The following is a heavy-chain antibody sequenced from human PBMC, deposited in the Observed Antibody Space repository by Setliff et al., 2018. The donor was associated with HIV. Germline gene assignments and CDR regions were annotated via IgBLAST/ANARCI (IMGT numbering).Heavy chain of an antibody. V-gene: IGHV7-4-1*02. CDR2: INTNTGYL. D-gene: IGHD1-1*01. J-gene: IGHJ5*02. CDR1: GYNFTNYG. Sequence: GASVKVSCKASGYNFTNYGINWVRQDTGQGLEWMGWINTNTGYLTYDQAFRGRFVFSLDTSVSTVYLEISSLEAEDTAVYFCARVRTSYNFGVGDVFDPWGQGTLVTVSS. CDR3: ARVRTSYNFGVGDVFDP.